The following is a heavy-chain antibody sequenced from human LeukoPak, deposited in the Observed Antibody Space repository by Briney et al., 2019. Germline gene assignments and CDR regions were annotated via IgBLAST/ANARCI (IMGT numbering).Heavy chain of an antibody. J-gene: IGHJ3*02. CDR1: GFTFSSYA. D-gene: IGHD3-22*01. Sequence: GSSLRLSCAAAGFTFSSYAMHWVRQAPGKGLEWLAVISYDGSNKYYAHNVKGRFTISRDKSKNTLYLQMKRLRIEDTAVYYCAKEVYYFDTSGLYYFAFDIWGQGTMVTVAS. CDR2: ISYDGSNK. V-gene: IGHV3-30-3*01. CDR3: AKEVYYFDTSGLYYFAFDI.